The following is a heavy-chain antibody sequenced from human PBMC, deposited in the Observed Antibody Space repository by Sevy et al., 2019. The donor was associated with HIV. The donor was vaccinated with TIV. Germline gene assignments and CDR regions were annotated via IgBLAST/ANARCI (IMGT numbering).Heavy chain of an antibody. Sequence: GGSLRLSCAASGFIFSSYEMNWVRQAPGKGLEWVSYISNSGTTLYYSDPVKGRFTISRDNARNSLYLQMNSLRAEDTAVYYCARDLPPSATTVAHFDCWGQGTLVTVSS. CDR2: ISNSGTTL. J-gene: IGHJ4*02. D-gene: IGHD4-17*01. CDR1: GFIFSSYE. V-gene: IGHV3-48*03. CDR3: ARDLPPSATTVAHFDC.